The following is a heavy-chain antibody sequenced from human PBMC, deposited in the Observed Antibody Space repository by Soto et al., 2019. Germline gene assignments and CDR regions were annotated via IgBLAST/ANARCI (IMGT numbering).Heavy chain of an antibody. Sequence: PGESLKISCKTSGYIFATYWIGWVRQVPGKGLEWMGIIYPGDSDTKYSPSFQGHVTMSADPSMTTACLQWNALKATDTATYYCARHGHGGHSFDYWGQGTRVTVSS. CDR2: IYPGDSDT. V-gene: IGHV5-51*01. D-gene: IGHD2-21*02. CDR1: GYIFATYW. J-gene: IGHJ4*02. CDR3: ARHGHGGHSFDY.